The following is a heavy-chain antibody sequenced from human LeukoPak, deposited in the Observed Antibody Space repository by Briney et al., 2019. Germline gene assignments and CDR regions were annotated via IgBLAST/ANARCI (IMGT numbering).Heavy chain of an antibody. Sequence: PGGSLRLSCAASGFTFSSYEMNWVRHAPGEGLEWGSYISSSGRTISYAHSVKGRFTIPRTNAKNSLYLQMNSLRGGDTAVYYCAGGGGSGSYYNSWFDPWGEGTLVTVSS. CDR2: ISSSGRTI. J-gene: IGHJ5*02. V-gene: IGHV3-48*03. D-gene: IGHD3-10*01. CDR1: GFTFSSYE. CDR3: AGGGGSGSYYNSWFDP.